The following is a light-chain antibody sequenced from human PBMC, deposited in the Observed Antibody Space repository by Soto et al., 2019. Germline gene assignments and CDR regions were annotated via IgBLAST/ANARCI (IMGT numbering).Light chain of an antibody. V-gene: IGLV4-69*02. Sequence: QAVVTQSPSASASLGASVKLTCTLSSGHSSYAIAWHQQQPEKGPRYLMKLNSDGSHSKGDGIPDRFSGSSSGAERYLTSSGLQSEDEADYYCQTWSTGIRVFGGGTKLTVL. CDR2: LNSDGSH. CDR3: QTWSTGIRV. J-gene: IGLJ3*02. CDR1: SGHSSYA.